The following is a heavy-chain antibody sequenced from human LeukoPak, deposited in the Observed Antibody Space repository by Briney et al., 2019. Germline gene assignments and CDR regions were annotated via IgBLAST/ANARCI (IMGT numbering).Heavy chain of an antibody. D-gene: IGHD4-23*01. J-gene: IGHJ4*02. V-gene: IGHV3-48*04. Sequence: KSGGSLRLSCAASGFTFSSYSMNWVRQAPGKGLEWVSYISSSSSTIYYADSVKGRFTISRDNAKNSLYLQMNSLRAEDTAGYYCAREPLFGTTVVTRALYYFDYWGQGTLVTVSS. CDR2: ISSSSSTI. CDR1: GFTFSSYS. CDR3: AREPLFGTTVVTRALYYFDY.